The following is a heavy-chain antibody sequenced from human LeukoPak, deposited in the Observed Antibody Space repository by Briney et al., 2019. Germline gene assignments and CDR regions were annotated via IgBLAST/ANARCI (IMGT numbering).Heavy chain of an antibody. CDR3: ARAVWFGRNWFDP. Sequence: SETLSLTCTVSGGSISNYYWTWIRQPPGKGLEWIGFISYSGNTNYNPSLKSRVTISLDTSKNQFSLKLSSVTAADTAVYYCARAVWFGRNWFDPWGQGTLVTVSS. D-gene: IGHD3-10*01. V-gene: IGHV4-59*01. CDR2: ISYSGNT. J-gene: IGHJ5*02. CDR1: GGSISNYY.